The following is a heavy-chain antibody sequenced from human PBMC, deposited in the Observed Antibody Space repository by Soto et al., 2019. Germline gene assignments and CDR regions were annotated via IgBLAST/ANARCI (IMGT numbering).Heavy chain of an antibody. CDR1: GASSSYGAYT. CDR3: ARGGGFDSFDY. CDR2: INHPDTS. V-gene: IGHV4-30-2*06. Sequence: PSETLSLTCPVSGASSSYGAYTWFQIRQSRGKALECIGYINHPDTSFSSPSFESRLTLSIGRTKTQCSLNLKSMSAADRAVYFCARGGGFDSFDYWGQGILVTVSS. J-gene: IGHJ4*02. D-gene: IGHD2-15*01.